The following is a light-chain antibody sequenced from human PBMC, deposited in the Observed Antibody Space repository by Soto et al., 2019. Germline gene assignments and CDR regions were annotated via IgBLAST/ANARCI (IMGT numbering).Light chain of an antibody. CDR3: QQYCSSPIT. Sequence: EIVLTQSPGTLSLSPGERATLSCRASQSVSSSCLGWYQQKPGQAPRLLIYDAYSRVTGSPDRFSGSGSGTDFTLTISRPEPEDFAVYYCQQYCSSPITFGQGTRLEIK. J-gene: IGKJ5*01. CDR2: DAY. CDR1: QSVSSSC. V-gene: IGKV3-20*01.